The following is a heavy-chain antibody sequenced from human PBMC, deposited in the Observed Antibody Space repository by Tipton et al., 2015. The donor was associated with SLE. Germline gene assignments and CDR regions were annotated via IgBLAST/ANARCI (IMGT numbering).Heavy chain of an antibody. Sequence: QLVQSGPEVKKPGASVKVSCKASGYTFTSYGISWVRQAPGRGLEWMGWISAYNGNTNYAQNLQGRVTMPTDTSTSTAYMELRSPRSAAAAVYYCASDRGEEWLLSGYMDPWGKPATVRVSS. CDR3: ASDRGEEWLLSGYMDP. V-gene: IGHV1-18*01. CDR2: ISAYNGNT. CDR1: GYTFTSYG. J-gene: IGHJ6*03. D-gene: IGHD3-3*01.